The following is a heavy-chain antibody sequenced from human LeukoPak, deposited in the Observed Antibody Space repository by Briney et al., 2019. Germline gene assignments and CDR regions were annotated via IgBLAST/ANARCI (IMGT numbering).Heavy chain of an antibody. CDR1: GGSITNNNYY. J-gene: IGHJ4*02. V-gene: IGHV4-39*01. D-gene: IGHD3-10*01. Sequence: SETLSLTCTVSGGSITNNNYYWSWIRQPPGKGLEWSGYISYSGTTFYNPSLKSRVNISLDTSKNQFSLKLNSVTATDTAVYYCARHYGPWGQGTLVTVSS. CDR3: ARHYGP. CDR2: ISYSGTT.